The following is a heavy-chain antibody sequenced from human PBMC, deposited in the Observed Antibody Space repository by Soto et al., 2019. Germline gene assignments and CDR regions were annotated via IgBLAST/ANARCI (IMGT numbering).Heavy chain of an antibody. D-gene: IGHD2-15*01. J-gene: IGHJ6*02. Sequence: PGGSLRLSCAASGFTFSDYGMHWVRQAPGEGLQWVAVIWFDGSNEHYADSVKGRFTISRDNSKNTLYLQMYSLRAGDTAVYYCARGSLYCSSTSCSYGMDVWGQWTTVTVSS. V-gene: IGHV3-33*01. CDR1: GFTFSDYG. CDR2: IWFDGSNE. CDR3: ARGSLYCSSTSCSYGMDV.